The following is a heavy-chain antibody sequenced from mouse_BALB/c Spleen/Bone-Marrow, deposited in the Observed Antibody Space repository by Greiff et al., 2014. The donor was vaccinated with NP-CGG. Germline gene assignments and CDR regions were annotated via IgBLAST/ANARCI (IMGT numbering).Heavy chain of an antibody. CDR3: ARDVTTATENDFDH. CDR2: IYYNGSI. CDR1: GISITTGNYR. J-gene: IGHJ2*01. Sequence: VQLKESGPGLVKPSQTVSLTCTVTGISITTGNYRWSWIRQFPGNKLEWIRFIYYNGSITYNPSLTSRTTITRDTSKNQFFLEMNSLTAEAKATYNYARDVTTATENDFDHWGQGTTLTVSS. D-gene: IGHD1-2*01. V-gene: IGHV3-5*02.